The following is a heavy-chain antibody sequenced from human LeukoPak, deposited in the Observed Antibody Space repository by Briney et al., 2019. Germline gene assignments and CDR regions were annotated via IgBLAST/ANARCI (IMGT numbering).Heavy chain of an antibody. CDR2: IYASGST. V-gene: IGHV4-61*02. D-gene: IGHD4-17*01. Sequence: SETLSLTCTVSGGSLSSGSDYWSWIRQSAGKGLEWIGRIYASGSTNYNPSLKSRVTISVDTSKNQFSLKLSSVTAADTAVYYCARRDDYGDSPSWYFDLWGRGTLVTVSS. J-gene: IGHJ2*01. CDR3: ARRDDYGDSPSWYFDL. CDR1: GGSLSSGSDY.